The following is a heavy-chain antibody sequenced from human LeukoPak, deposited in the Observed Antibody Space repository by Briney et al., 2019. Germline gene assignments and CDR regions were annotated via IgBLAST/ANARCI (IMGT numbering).Heavy chain of an antibody. CDR2: INPNSGGT. CDR1: GYTFTGYY. Sequence: ASVKVSCKASGYTFTGYYMHWVRQAPGQGLEWMGWINPNSGGTNYAQKFQGRVTMTRDTSISTAYMELSRLRSDDMAVYYCARAEADRVGATTYWGQGTLVTVSS. D-gene: IGHD1-26*01. V-gene: IGHV1-2*02. CDR3: ARAEADRVGATTY. J-gene: IGHJ4*02.